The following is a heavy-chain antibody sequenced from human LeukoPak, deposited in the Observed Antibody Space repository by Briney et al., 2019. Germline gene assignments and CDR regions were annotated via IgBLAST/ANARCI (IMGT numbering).Heavy chain of an antibody. CDR2: INHSGST. V-gene: IGHV4-34*01. J-gene: IGHJ5*02. Sequence: PWETLSLTCAVYGESFSGYYWSWIRQPPGKGQEWIGEINHSGSTNYNPSLKSRVTISVDTSKNQFSLKLSSVTAADTAVYYCARGRSSYYGSGSSSDQDWFDPWGQGTLVTVSS. D-gene: IGHD3-10*01. CDR3: ARGRSSYYGSGSSSDQDWFDP. CDR1: GESFSGYY.